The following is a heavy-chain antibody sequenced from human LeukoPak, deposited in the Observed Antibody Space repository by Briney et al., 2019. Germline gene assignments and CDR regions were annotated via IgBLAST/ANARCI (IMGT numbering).Heavy chain of an antibody. V-gene: IGHV3-48*02. CDR3: ARDQGGEQQLVIVY. J-gene: IGHJ4*02. Sequence: PGGSPRLSCAASGFTFSSYSMNWVRQAPGKGLEWVSYISSSSTIYYADSVKGRFTISRDNAKNSLYLQMNSLRDEDTAVYYCARDQGGEQQLVIVYWGQGTLVTVSS. D-gene: IGHD6-13*01. CDR1: GFTFSSYS. CDR2: ISSSSTI.